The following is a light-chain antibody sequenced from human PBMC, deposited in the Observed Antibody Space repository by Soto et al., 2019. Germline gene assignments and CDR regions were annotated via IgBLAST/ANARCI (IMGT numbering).Light chain of an antibody. CDR3: QQYRSPPMYI. Sequence: EIVLTQSPGTLSLSPGERATLSCRASQSISSSYLAWYQQKPGQAPRLLIYGASSRATGIPGRFSGSQSGTYFNLTISGLEPKEFAVFLCQQYRSPPMYILVQGTKLEIK. J-gene: IGKJ2*01. V-gene: IGKV3-20*01. CDR2: GAS. CDR1: QSISSSY.